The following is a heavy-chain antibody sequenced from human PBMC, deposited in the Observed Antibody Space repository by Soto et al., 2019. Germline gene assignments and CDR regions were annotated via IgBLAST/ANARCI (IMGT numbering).Heavy chain of an antibody. CDR2: INAGNGNT. Sequence: HLVQSGTEVKMPGDSVQVSCKASGFVSTNHNFHWVRQARGQSLEWMGRINAGNGNTQYSQNFQGRFTFTSDPSASAAFMELTNLRFGVRAMYFCAGDYGSNWRLWVQGTLVSVSS. CDR3: AGDYGSNWRL. D-gene: IGHD6-19*01. J-gene: IGHJ4*02. CDR1: GFVSTNHN. V-gene: IGHV1-3*01.